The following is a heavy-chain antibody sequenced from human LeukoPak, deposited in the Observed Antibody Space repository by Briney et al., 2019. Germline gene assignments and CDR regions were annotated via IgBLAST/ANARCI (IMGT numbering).Heavy chain of an antibody. CDR3: TMFQVKTIHSEAA. D-gene: IGHD3-10*01. V-gene: IGHV3-15*01. CDR1: GSRVPNPC. CDR2: IRRITDGGTA. J-gene: IGHJ5*02. Sequence: GGSLTLSCAPSGSRVPNPCTRWVRQAPGKGLEWIGHIRRITDGGTADYAAPVKDRFTILRDDSKNTVYLQMNSLKTEDTAVYYCTMFQVKTIHSEAAWGRGTLVTVSS.